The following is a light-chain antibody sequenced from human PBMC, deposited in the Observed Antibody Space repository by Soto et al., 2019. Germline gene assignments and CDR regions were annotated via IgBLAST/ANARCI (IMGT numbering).Light chain of an antibody. CDR3: QQYGSLSWT. J-gene: IGKJ1*01. CDR2: GAS. Sequence: DIVFAPFPDTLFFSSGERGPLSFRASPSVSSNYLAWYQQKPGQAPRLLIYGASTRATGVPDRFSGTGTGTDFTLTISRLEPEDFAVYHCQQYGSLSWTFGQGTKVVIK. CDR1: PSVSSNY. V-gene: IGKV3-20*01.